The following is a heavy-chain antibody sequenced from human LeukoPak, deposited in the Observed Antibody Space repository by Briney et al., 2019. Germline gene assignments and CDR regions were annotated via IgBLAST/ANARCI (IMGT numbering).Heavy chain of an antibody. V-gene: IGHV4-39*07. Sequence: TSETLSLTCTVSGDSISSSSYFWGWIRQPPGKGLEWIGSIYYTGSTDYTPSLKSRATISADTSKNQFSLKLTSVTAADTAVYYCARDSMRLRYFDFLGQGTLVTVSS. CDR3: ARDSMRLRYFDF. D-gene: IGHD5/OR15-5a*01. CDR2: IYYTGST. J-gene: IGHJ4*02. CDR1: GDSISSSSYF.